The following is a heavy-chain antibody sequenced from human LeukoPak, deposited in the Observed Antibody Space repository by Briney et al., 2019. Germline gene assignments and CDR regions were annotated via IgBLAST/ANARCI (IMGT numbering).Heavy chain of an antibody. CDR2: IYHSGST. Sequence: SQTLSLTCAVSGGSISSGGYSWSWIRQPPGRGLEWIGYIYHSGSTYYNPSLKSRVTISVDRSKNQFSLKLSSVTAADTAVYYCARVRVRGGFDYWGQGTLVTVSS. D-gene: IGHD3-10*01. CDR3: ARVRVRGGFDY. V-gene: IGHV4-30-2*01. J-gene: IGHJ4*02. CDR1: GGSISSGGYS.